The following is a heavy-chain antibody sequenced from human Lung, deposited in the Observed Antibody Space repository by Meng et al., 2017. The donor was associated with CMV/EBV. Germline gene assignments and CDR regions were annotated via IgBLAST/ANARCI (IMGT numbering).Heavy chain of an antibody. Sequence: ASVXVSXKASGYTFTLFDIHWVRQAPGQGLEWLGWINPNTDGTNYAQRFQGRVAMTCDTSITTAYMELSSLTSDDTAIYYCARDRSLSRLGRSDAFDFWGQGXRVTFSS. CDR1: GYTFTLFD. CDR2: INPNTDGT. CDR3: ARDRSLSRLGRSDAFDF. V-gene: IGHV1-2*02. J-gene: IGHJ3*01. D-gene: IGHD7-27*01.